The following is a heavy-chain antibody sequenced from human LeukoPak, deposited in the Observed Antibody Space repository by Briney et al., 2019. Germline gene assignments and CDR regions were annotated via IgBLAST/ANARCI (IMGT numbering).Heavy chain of an antibody. J-gene: IGHJ4*02. CDR1: GGTFSSYA. D-gene: IGHD3-16*02. CDR2: IIPIFGTA. Sequence: GASVKVSCKASGGTFSSYAISWVRQAPGQGLEWMGRIIPIFGTANYAQKFQGRVTITTDESTSTAYMELSSLRSEDTAVYYCATYIWGSYRYTRFDYCGQGTLVTVSS. V-gene: IGHV1-69*05. CDR3: ATYIWGSYRYTRFDY.